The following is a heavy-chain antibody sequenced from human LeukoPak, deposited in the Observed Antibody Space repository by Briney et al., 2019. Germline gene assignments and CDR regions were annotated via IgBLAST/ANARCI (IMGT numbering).Heavy chain of an antibody. V-gene: IGHV1-46*01. CDR2: INPSGGST. J-gene: IGHJ6*03. CDR1: GYTFTSYY. CDR3: ARTVQLERRRRPLDYYYYMDV. Sequence: GASVKVSCKASGYTFTSYYMHWVRQAPGQGLEWMGIINPSGGSTSYAQKFQGRVTMTRDMSTSTVYMELSSLRSEDTAVYYCARTVQLERRRRPLDYYYYMDVWGKGTTVTISS. D-gene: IGHD1-1*01.